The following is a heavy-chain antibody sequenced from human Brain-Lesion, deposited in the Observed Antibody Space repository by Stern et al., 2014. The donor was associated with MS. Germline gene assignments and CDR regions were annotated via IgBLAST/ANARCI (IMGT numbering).Heavy chain of an antibody. D-gene: IGHD2-2*01. V-gene: IGHV4-61*02. J-gene: IGHJ6*02. CDR2: IFNSGST. CDR1: GGSIRSGGYY. Sequence: QVQLVQSGPGLVKPSQTLSLSCTVSGGSIRSGGYYWSWIRQPAGKGLEWIGRIFNSGSTSYNPSLKSRVTISIDTSKTQFPLRLNSMTAADTAVYYCARGRVVPGFQYYATDVWGQGTTVIVSS. CDR3: ARGRVVPGFQYYATDV.